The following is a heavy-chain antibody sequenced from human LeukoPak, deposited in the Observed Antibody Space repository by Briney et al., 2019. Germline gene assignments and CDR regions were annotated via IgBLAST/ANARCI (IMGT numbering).Heavy chain of an antibody. CDR3: AREGGRQWLVSGALDS. CDR1: DDSVSSSRYY. Sequence: SETLSLSCTVSDDSVSSSRYYWTWIRQPPGKGLEWIGYIYHGSATYNPSLESRVTLSMDTSKNQYSLKMTSVTAVDTAVYYCAREGGRQWLVSGALDSWGQGTLVTVSS. CDR2: IYHGSA. V-gene: IGHV4-61*01. J-gene: IGHJ5*01. D-gene: IGHD6-19*01.